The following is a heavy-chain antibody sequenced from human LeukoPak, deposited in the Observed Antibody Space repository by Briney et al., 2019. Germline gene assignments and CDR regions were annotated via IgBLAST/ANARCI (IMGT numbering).Heavy chain of an antibody. CDR2: IYYSGST. V-gene: IGHV4-31*03. J-gene: IGHJ6*02. CDR3: ARDRLTSGMDV. CDR1: GGSISSGGYY. Sequence: SETLSLTCTVSGGSISSGGYYWSWIRQHPGKGLEWIGYIYYSGSTYYNPSLKSRVTISVDTSKNQFSLKLSSVTAADTAVYYCARDRLTSGMDVWGQGTTVTVSS.